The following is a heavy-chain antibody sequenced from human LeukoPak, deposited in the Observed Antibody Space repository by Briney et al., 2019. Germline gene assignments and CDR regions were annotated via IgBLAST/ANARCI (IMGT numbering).Heavy chain of an antibody. V-gene: IGHV1-46*01. CDR3: ARERGSTTVTTGHDAFDI. CDR2: INPSGGST. J-gene: IGHJ3*02. Sequence: ASVKVSCKASGYTFTSYYMHWVRQAPGQGLEWMGIINPSGGSTSYAQKFQGRVTMTRDMSTSTVYMELSSLRSEDTAVYYCARERGSTTVTTGHDAFDIWGQGTMVTVSS. D-gene: IGHD4-17*01. CDR1: GYTFTSYY.